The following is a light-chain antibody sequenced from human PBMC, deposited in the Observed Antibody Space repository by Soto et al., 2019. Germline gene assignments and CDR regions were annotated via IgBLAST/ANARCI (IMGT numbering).Light chain of an antibody. CDR2: WAS. V-gene: IGKV4-1*01. CDR1: QSVLYSSNNKNY. J-gene: IGKJ1*01. CDR3: PQYYRTPRT. Sequence: DIVMTQSPDSLAVSLGERATINCKSSQSVLYSSNNKNYLAWYQQKPGQPPKLLIYWASTRESGVPDRFSGSGSGTDFTLTISSLQAEDVAVDYCPQYYRTPRTFGQGTKVEIK.